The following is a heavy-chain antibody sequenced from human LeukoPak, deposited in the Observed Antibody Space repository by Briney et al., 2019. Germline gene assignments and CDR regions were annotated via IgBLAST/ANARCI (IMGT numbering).Heavy chain of an antibody. CDR1: GFTFSSYS. CDR3: ARDAVAITMVRGVNRRKYNWFDP. Sequence: GGSLRLSCAASGFTFSSYSMNWVRQAPGKGLEWISSISSSSSYIYYADSVKGRFTISRDNAKNSLYLQMNSLRAEDTAVYYCARDAVAITMVRGVNRRKYNWFDPWGQGTLVTVSS. V-gene: IGHV3-21*01. J-gene: IGHJ5*02. D-gene: IGHD3-10*01. CDR2: ISSSSSYI.